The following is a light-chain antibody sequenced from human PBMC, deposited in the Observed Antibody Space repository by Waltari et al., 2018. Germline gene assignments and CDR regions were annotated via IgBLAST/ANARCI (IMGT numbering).Light chain of an antibody. CDR3: AAWDDSLSGPV. CDR2: RND. V-gene: IGLV1-47*01. Sequence: QSVLTQPPPASGTPGPRVTISCSGSSSNIGSNYVYWYQQLPGTAPTLLIYRNDQQPSGVPDRFSGSKSGTSASLAISGLRSEDEADYYCAAWDDSLSGPVFGGGTKLTVL. CDR1: SSNIGSNY. J-gene: IGLJ2*01.